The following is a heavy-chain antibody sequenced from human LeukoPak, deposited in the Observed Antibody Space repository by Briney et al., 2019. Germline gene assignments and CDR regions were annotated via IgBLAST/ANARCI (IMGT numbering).Heavy chain of an antibody. CDR3: ARVRYCSSTSCP. CDR1: GGSFSGYY. CDR2: INHSGST. V-gene: IGHV4-34*01. Sequence: PSETLSLPCAVYGGSFSGYYWSWIRQPPGKGLEWIGEINHSGSTNYNPSLKSRVTISVDTSKKQFSLKLSSVTAADTAVYYCARVRYCSSTSCPWGQGTLVTVSS. D-gene: IGHD2-2*01. J-gene: IGHJ5*02.